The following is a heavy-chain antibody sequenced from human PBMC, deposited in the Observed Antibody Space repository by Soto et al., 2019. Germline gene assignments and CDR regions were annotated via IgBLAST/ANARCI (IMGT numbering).Heavy chain of an antibody. Sequence: QVQLRESGPGLVKPSQTLSLTCTVSGGSINSGGYYWNWIRQHPGKGLEWIGYMYYSGSTYYNPFRRRLVIISADTSENHFSLKLSSVTAADTAVYFCARGYRQSGYSSSWVFDYLGQGTLVNVSS. D-gene: IGHD6-13*01. CDR1: GGSINSGGYY. CDR2: MYYSGST. V-gene: IGHV4-31*01. J-gene: IGHJ4*02. CDR3: ARGYRQSGYSSSWVFDY.